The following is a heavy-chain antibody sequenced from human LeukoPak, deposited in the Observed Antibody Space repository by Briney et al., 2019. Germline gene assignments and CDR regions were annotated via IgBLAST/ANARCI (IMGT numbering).Heavy chain of an antibody. J-gene: IGHJ4*02. CDR3: ARGILHYYDSSGYQDY. CDR2: IYHSGST. CDR1: GCSISLGYY. Sequence: KASETLSLTCTVSGCSISLGYYWGWIRQPPGKGLEWIGSIYHSGSTYYNPSLKSRVTISVDTSKNQFSLKLSSVTAADTAVYYCARGILHYYDSSGYQDYWGQGTLVTVSS. V-gene: IGHV4-38-2*02. D-gene: IGHD3-22*01.